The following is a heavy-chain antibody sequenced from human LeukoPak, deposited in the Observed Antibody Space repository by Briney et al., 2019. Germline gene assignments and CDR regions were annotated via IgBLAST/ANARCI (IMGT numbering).Heavy chain of an antibody. J-gene: IGHJ4*02. V-gene: IGHV3-23*01. CDR1: GFTFSDYY. D-gene: IGHD3-10*01. CDR2: ISGSGGST. Sequence: GGSLRLSCAASGFTFSDYYMSWIRQAPGKGLEWVSAISGSGGSTYYADSVKGRFTISRDNSKSTLYLQMNSLRAEDTAVYYCAKDLYYYGSGSPFDYWGQGTLVTVSS. CDR3: AKDLYYYGSGSPFDY.